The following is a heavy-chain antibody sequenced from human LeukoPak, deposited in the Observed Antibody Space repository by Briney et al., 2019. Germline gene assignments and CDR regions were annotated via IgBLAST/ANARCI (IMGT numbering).Heavy chain of an antibody. D-gene: IGHD1-26*01. V-gene: IGHV3-23*01. J-gene: IGHJ4*02. Sequence: GESLRLSCTASGSTFSTYPMTWVRQAPGQGLEWVSAISGNSVTIYYADSVKGRFTISRDNSKNTLYLQMYSLRAEDTAVYYCPKILSGTYSFDLWGQGTLVTVSS. CDR3: PKILSGTYSFDL. CDR2: ISGNSVTI. CDR1: GSTFSTYP.